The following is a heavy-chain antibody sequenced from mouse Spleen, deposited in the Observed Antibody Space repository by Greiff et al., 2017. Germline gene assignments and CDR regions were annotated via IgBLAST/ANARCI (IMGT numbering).Heavy chain of an antibody. CDR1: GYSFTGYY. J-gene: IGHJ3*01. Sequence: VQLQQSGPELVKPGASVKISCKASGYSFTGYYMNWVKQSPEKSLEWIGEINPSTGGTTYNQKFKAKATLTVDKSSSTAYMQLKGLTSEDSAVYYCARDWDGGFAYWGQGTLVTVSA. CDR3: ARDWDGGFAY. CDR2: INPSTGGT. D-gene: IGHD4-1*01. V-gene: IGHV1-42*01.